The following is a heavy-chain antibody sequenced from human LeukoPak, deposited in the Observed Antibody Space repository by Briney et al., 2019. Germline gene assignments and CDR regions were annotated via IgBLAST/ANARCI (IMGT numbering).Heavy chain of an antibody. J-gene: IGHJ4*02. Sequence: AGGSLRLSCAVSGFTFSSSWMHWVRQAPGKGLVWVSHIKTDGSTTAYAHSVKGRFTISRDNAKNTLYLQMNSLRAEDTGVYYCARGNQQLPRSTPDYWGQGTLVTVSS. CDR2: IKTDGSTT. D-gene: IGHD2-2*01. CDR1: GFTFSSSW. V-gene: IGHV3-74*01. CDR3: ARGNQQLPRSTPDY.